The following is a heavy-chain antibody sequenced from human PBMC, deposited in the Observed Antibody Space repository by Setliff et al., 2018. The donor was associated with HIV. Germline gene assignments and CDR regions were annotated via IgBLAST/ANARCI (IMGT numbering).Heavy chain of an antibody. V-gene: IGHV4-39*02. CDR3: ASHSGGWNYYLDY. J-gene: IGHJ4*02. CDR1: GGSITYSSYY. CDR2: MDSSGNT. Sequence: SETLSLTCTVSGGSITYSSYYWGWIRQPPGKGLEWIGSMDSSGNTHYSPSLRSRVTLSLDTSKNHISLKVNSVTATDTAVYYCASHSGGWNYYLDYWGQGTLVTVSS. D-gene: IGHD6-19*01.